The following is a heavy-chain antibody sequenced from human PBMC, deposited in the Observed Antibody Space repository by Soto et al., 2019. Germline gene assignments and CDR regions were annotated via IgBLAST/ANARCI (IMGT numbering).Heavy chain of an antibody. CDR3: ARGGLDDFWSGYLYHLDS. CDR2: IYLSGFT. D-gene: IGHD3-3*01. CDR1: GGSITSSKHY. Sequence: SETLSLTCTVSGGSITSSKHYWSWIRHHPGKGLEWIGYIYLSGFTYSNPSLKSRVTMSIDTSKNQFSLKLSSVTAADTAVYYCARGGLDDFWSGYLYHLDSWGLGTLVTVS. J-gene: IGHJ4*02. V-gene: IGHV4-30-4*08.